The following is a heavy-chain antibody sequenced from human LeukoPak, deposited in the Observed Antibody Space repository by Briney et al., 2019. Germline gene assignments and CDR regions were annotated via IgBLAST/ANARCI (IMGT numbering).Heavy chain of an antibody. CDR3: ARDGENDKSGRYKPFDY. CDR1: GFSFGDYG. CDR2: IWWDGSEK. J-gene: IGHJ4*02. Sequence: GRSLRLSCAASGFSFGDYGMHWLRQAPGKGLDWVAAIWWDGSEKFHADSVKGRFTISRDNSKNTLSLQMDSLRVEDTAVYYCARDGENDKSGRYKPFDYWGQGTLVSVSS. V-gene: IGHV3-33*01. D-gene: IGHD3-22*01.